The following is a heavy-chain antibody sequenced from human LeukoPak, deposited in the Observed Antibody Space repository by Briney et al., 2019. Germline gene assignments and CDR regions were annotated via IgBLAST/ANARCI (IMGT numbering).Heavy chain of an antibody. CDR1: GGSISSGDYY. CDR2: IYYSGST. J-gene: IGHJ4*02. Sequence: SQTLSLTCTVSGGSISSGDYYWSWIRQPPGKGLEWIGYIYYSGSTYYNPSLKSRVTISVDTSKNQFSLKLSSVTAADTAVYYCARAQAHYDILTGLLDYWGQGTLVTVSS. V-gene: IGHV4-30-4*08. CDR3: ARAQAHYDILTGLLDY. D-gene: IGHD3-9*01.